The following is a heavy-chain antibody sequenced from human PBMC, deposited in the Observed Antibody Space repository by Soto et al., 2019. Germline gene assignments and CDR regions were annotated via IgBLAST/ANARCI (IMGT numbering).Heavy chain of an antibody. D-gene: IGHD6-13*01. CDR2: ISYDGSNK. V-gene: IGHV3-30-3*01. CDR1: GFTFSSYA. CDR3: AREAEGYSSSWYYLDY. Sequence: QVQLVESGGGVVQPGRSLRLSCAASGFTFSSYAMHWVRQAPGKGLEWVAVISYDGSNKYYADSVKGHFTISRDNSKNTLYLQMNSLRAEDTSVYYCAREAEGYSSSWYYLDYWGQGTLVTVSS. J-gene: IGHJ4*02.